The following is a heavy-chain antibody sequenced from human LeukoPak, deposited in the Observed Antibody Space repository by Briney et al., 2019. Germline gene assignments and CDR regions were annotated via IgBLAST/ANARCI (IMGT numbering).Heavy chain of an antibody. CDR2: INTYIGDT. Sequence: EASVKVSCKASGYSFTSRGISWVRQVPGQRLEWMGWINTYIGDTNYAQNLQGRVTMTTDTSTSTASMELRSLRSVDTAVYYCATGTEYSDYWGQGTLVTVSS. CDR1: GYSFTSRG. J-gene: IGHJ4*02. CDR3: ATGTEYSDY. V-gene: IGHV1-18*04. D-gene: IGHD5-18*01.